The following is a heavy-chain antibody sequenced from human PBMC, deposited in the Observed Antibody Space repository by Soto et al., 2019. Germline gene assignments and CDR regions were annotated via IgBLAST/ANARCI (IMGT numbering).Heavy chain of an antibody. Sequence: QVQLQESGPGLVKPSQTLSLTCTVSGGSISSGGYCWSWIRQHPGKGLEWIGYIYYSGSTYYNPSLKSRVTISVDTSKNQFSLKLSSVTAADTAVYYCARYCSGGSCYSSHFDYWGQGTLVTVSS. CDR1: GGSISSGGYC. D-gene: IGHD2-15*01. J-gene: IGHJ4*02. V-gene: IGHV4-31*03. CDR2: IYYSGST. CDR3: ARYCSGGSCYSSHFDY.